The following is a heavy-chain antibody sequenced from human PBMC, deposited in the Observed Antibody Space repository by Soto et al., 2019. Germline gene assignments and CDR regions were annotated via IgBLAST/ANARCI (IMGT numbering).Heavy chain of an antibody. CDR1: GFTFSSYA. J-gene: IGHJ4*02. CDR2: ISYDGINK. CDR3: ARGSRDSYPGSRIFDL. Sequence: QVQLVESGGGVVQPGRSLRLSCAASGFTFSSYAMHWVRRAPGKGLEWVAVISYDGINKYYGDSVKGRFTISRDNSKNTLYLQMSSLRAEDSAVYYCARGSRDSYPGSRIFDLWGRGTRVTVSS. D-gene: IGHD3-10*01. V-gene: IGHV3-30*03.